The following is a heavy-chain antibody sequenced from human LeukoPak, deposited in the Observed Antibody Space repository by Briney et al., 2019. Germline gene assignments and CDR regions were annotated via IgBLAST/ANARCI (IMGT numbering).Heavy chain of an antibody. J-gene: IGHJ4*02. CDR2: IYAGGTT. V-gene: IGHV3-66*01. CDR3: ARDSSSYYFDY. D-gene: IGHD6-6*01. CDR1: GFTVTSNH. Sequence: GGSLRLSCAASGFTVTSNHMNWVRQAPGKGLEWVSIIYAGGTTHYADSLKDRFTISRDDSINTLYLQMNSLRAEDTAVYYCARDSSSYYFDYWGQGTLVTVSS.